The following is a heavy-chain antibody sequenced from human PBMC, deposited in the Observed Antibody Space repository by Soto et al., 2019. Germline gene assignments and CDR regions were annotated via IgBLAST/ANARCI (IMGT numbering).Heavy chain of an antibody. V-gene: IGHV5-51*01. CDR2: INPADSDI. CDR1: GYSFTNYW. Sequence: PGESLKISCKVSGYSFTNYWIGWVRQMPGKSLEWLGIINPADSDIRYNPSFEGQVTISVDRSISTVYLQWNSLKAADTATYYCARRGESSDWYIVDIPFESWGQGTLVTVSS. J-gene: IGHJ4*02. CDR3: ARRGESSDWYIVDIPFES. D-gene: IGHD6-19*01.